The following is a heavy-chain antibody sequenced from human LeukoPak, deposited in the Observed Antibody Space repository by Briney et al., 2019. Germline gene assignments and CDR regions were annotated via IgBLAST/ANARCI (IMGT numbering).Heavy chain of an antibody. CDR3: ARARGVLRYFDWSNWFDP. CDR2: IYSGGST. D-gene: IGHD3-9*01. J-gene: IGHJ5*02. V-gene: IGHV3-53*01. CDR1: GFTVSSNY. Sequence: GSLRLSCAASGFTVSSNYMSWVRQAPGKGLEWVSVIYSGGSTYYADSVKGRFTISRDNSKNTLYLQMNSLRAEDTAVYYCARARGVLRYFDWSNWFDPWGQGTLVTVSS.